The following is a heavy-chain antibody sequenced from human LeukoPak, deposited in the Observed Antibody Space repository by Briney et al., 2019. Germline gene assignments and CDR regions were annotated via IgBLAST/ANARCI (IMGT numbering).Heavy chain of an antibody. J-gene: IGHJ3*02. CDR2: IYYSGST. D-gene: IGHD4-17*01. CDR1: GGSISSYY. Sequence: PSETLSLSCTVSGGSISSYYCSWSRHPPGKGLEWIGYIYYSGSTNYNPSLKSRVTISVDTSKNQFSLKLSSVTAADTAVYYCARAYGLDAFDIWGQGTMVTVSS. CDR3: ARAYGLDAFDI. V-gene: IGHV4-59*01.